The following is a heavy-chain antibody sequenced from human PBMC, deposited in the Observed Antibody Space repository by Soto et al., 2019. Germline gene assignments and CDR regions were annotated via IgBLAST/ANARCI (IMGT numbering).Heavy chain of an antibody. CDR1: GFTVSDHG. J-gene: IGHJ3*01. CDR3: ARDSAGKTDWGLRGAFDF. CDR2: MWYDVSNK. V-gene: IGHV3-33*01. D-gene: IGHD7-27*01. Sequence: PXGSLRLSCAASGFTVSDHGMHWVRQAPGKGLEWVAVMWYDVSNKYYADSVKGRFSISRDNSKNTLYLHMSSLRGEDTAVYYCARDSAGKTDWGLRGAFDFWGQRTMVTVSS.